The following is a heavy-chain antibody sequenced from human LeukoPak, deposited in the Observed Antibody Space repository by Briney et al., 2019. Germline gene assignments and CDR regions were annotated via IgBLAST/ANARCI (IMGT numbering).Heavy chain of an antibody. CDR2: ISPSRSKN. J-gene: IGHJ5*02. V-gene: IGHV5-51*01. CDR1: GLDLNDYW. CDR3: AWRKYFSTWLEP. Sequence: GESLKISCKGSGLDLNDYWIGWVRQMPGKGLEWMGIISPSRSKNQYTLPFQGQVTISVDKSTSTAYLQWSSLKASDTAIYYCAWRKYFSTWLEPWGQGTLVTVSS. D-gene: IGHD2/OR15-2a*01.